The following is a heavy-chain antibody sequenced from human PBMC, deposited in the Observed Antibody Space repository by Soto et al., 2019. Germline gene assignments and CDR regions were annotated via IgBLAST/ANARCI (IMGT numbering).Heavy chain of an antibody. Sequence: PGGSLRLSWSASGFTFSSYAMRWVRQAPGKGLEWVSAISSSGGSTYYADSVKGRFTISRDNSKNTLYLQMNSLRAEDTAVYYCAKDFHYYDSSGYYYFDYWGQGTLDTVSS. CDR2: ISSSGGST. V-gene: IGHV3-23*01. CDR1: GFTFSSYA. D-gene: IGHD3-22*01. J-gene: IGHJ4*02. CDR3: AKDFHYYDSSGYYYFDY.